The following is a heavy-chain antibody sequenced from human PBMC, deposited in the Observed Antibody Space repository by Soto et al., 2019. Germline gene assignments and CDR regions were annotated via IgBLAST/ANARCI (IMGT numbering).Heavy chain of an antibody. D-gene: IGHD3-22*01. CDR2: ISYDGSNK. CDR1: GFTFSSYA. CDR3: ASPLWRDYYNWGYFAL. J-gene: IGHJ2*01. Sequence: QVQLVESGGGVVQPGRSLRLSCAASGFTFSSYAMHWVRQAPGKGLEWVAVISYDGSNKYYADSVKGRFTISRDNSKNTLELQMNSLSTEDTAVYHWASPLWRDYYNWGYFALWGRGTLGTVSS. V-gene: IGHV3-30-3*01.